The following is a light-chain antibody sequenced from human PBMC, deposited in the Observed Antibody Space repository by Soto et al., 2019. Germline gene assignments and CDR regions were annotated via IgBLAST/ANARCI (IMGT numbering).Light chain of an antibody. CDR3: HQRQSWPRT. CDR2: QTS. CDR1: RYINTR. V-gene: IGKV3-11*01. J-gene: IGKJ1*01. Sequence: EIGLTQSPATLSSFPGDRFTLSCRSSRYINTRLAWYQHRPGQAPRLLIYQTSIRAAGIPARFSASGSGTDFTLTISDVQPEDFALYYCHQRQSWPRTFGQGTKV.